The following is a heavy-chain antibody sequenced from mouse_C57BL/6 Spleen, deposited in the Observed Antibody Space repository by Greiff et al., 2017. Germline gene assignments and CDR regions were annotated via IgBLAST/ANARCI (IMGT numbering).Heavy chain of an antibody. J-gene: IGHJ4*01. V-gene: IGHV7-3*01. CDR3: ARYYYGSSPSYAMDY. Sequence: EVKVVESGGGLVQPGGSLSLSCAASGFTFTDYYMSWVRQPPGKALEWLGFIRNKANGYTTEYSASVKGRFTISRDNSQSILYLQMNALRAEDSATYYCARYYYGSSPSYAMDYWGQGTSVTVSS. CDR2: IRNKANGYTT. D-gene: IGHD1-1*01. CDR1: GFTFTDYY.